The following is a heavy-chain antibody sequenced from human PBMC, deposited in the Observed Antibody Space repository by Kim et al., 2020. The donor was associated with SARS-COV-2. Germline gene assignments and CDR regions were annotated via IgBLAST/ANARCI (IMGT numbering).Heavy chain of an antibody. J-gene: IGHJ4*01. V-gene: IGHV4-59*13. Sequence: SETLSLTCTVSGGSISSYYWSWIRQPPGKGLEWIGYIYYSGSTNYNPSLKSRVTISVDTSKNQFSLKLSSVTAADTAVYYCARTRDSGSYRPDWIIDYWG. CDR3: ARTRDSGSYRPDWIIDY. D-gene: IGHD1-26*01. CDR1: GGSISSYY. CDR2: IYYSGST.